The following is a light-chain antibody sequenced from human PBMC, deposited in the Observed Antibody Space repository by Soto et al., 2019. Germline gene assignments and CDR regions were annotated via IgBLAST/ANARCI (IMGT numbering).Light chain of an antibody. J-gene: IGLJ2*01. Sequence: QSALTQPASVSGSPGQSITISCTGTSSDIGAYNYVSWYQRHPGRAPKLIIYNVNDRPPWISDRFSGSKSDNAASLTISGRQTEDEADYLCSSYTSTGPQVLFGGGTKVTVL. V-gene: IGLV2-14*03. CDR2: NVN. CDR1: SSDIGAYNY. CDR3: SSYTSTGPQVL.